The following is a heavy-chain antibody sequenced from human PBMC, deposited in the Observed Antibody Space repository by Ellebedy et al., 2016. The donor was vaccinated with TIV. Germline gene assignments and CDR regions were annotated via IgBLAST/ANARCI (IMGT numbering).Heavy chain of an antibody. Sequence: SETLSLTXTVSGGSIGSSPSCWAWIRQPPGKGLEWIGSTYYTGSAFYNPSLKSRVIISVDTSKNQFSLNLSSVTAADTAVYYCARDLDRSPYYGMDVWGQGTTVTVSS. CDR1: GGSIGSSPSC. D-gene: IGHD3/OR15-3a*01. CDR2: TYYTGSA. J-gene: IGHJ6*02. V-gene: IGHV4-39*07. CDR3: ARDLDRSPYYGMDV.